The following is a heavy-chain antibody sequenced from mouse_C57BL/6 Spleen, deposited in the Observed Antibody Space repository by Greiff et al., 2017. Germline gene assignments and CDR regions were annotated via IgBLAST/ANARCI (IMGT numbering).Heavy chain of an antibody. V-gene: IGHV1-55*01. CDR2: IYPGSGST. CDR1: GYTFTSYW. D-gene: IGHD2-4*01. CDR3: AKNCYYDYPYYAMDY. Sequence: QVQLQQPGAELVKPGASVKMSCKASGYTFTSYWITLVKQRPGQGLEWIGDIYPGSGSTNYNEKFKSKATLTVDTSSSTAYMQLSSLTSEDSAVYYCAKNCYYDYPYYAMDYWGQGTSVTVSS. J-gene: IGHJ4*01.